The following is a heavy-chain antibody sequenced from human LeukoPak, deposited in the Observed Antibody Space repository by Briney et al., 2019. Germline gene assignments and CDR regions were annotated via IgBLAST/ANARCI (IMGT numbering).Heavy chain of an antibody. D-gene: IGHD3-22*01. J-gene: IGHJ4*02. CDR1: GYTFTGYY. V-gene: IGHV1-2*02. Sequence: ASVKVSCKASGYTFTGYYMHWVRQAPGQGLECMGWINPNSGGTNYAQKFQGRVTVTRDTSISTAYMELSRLRSDDTAVYYCARNYYDSSGYRTTDYWGQGTLVTVSS. CDR3: ARNYYDSSGYRTTDY. CDR2: INPNSGGT.